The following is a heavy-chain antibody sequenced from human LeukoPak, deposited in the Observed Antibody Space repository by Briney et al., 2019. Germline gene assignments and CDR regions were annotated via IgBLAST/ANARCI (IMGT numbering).Heavy chain of an antibody. CDR3: ASDGRVFEYYYDSSDYFTFFDY. CDR2: IIPVYGTA. CDR1: GYTFTGYY. D-gene: IGHD3-22*01. Sequence: ASVKVSCKASGYTFTGYYMHWVRQAPGQGLEWMGGIIPVYGTATYAQNFQGRVTITADESTTTAYMELSSLRSEDTAVYYCASDGRVFEYYYDSSDYFTFFDYWGQGTLVTVSS. V-gene: IGHV1-69*13. J-gene: IGHJ4*02.